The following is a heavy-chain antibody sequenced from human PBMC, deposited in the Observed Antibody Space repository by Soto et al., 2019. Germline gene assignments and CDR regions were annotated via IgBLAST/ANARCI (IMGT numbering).Heavy chain of an antibody. CDR2: ISGSGGST. Sequence: GSLRLSCAASGFTFSSYAMSWVRQAPGKGLEWVSAISGSGGSTYYADSVKGRFTISRDNSKNTLYLQVNSLRAEDTAVYYCAKDLSDIVVVVAANPLDYWGQGTLVTVSS. CDR1: GFTFSSYA. V-gene: IGHV3-23*01. J-gene: IGHJ4*02. CDR3: AKDLSDIVVVVAANPLDY. D-gene: IGHD2-15*01.